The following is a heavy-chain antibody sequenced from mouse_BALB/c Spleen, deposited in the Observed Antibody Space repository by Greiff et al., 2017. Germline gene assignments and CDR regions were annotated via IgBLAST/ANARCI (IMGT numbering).Heavy chain of an antibody. Sequence: EVKLVESGGGLVKPGGSLKLSCAASGFTFSSYAMSWVRQTPEKRLEWVASISSGGSTYYPDSVKGRFTISRDNARNILYLQMSSLRSEDTAMYYCARRDYRYYFDYWGQGTTLTVSS. CDR3: ARRDYRYYFDY. D-gene: IGHD2-14*01. CDR1: GFTFSSYA. V-gene: IGHV5-6-5*01. CDR2: ISSGGST. J-gene: IGHJ2*01.